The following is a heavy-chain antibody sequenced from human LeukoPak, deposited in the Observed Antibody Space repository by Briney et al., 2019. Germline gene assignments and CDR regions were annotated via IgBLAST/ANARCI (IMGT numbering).Heavy chain of an antibody. CDR2: IYYSGST. J-gene: IGHJ5*02. D-gene: IGHD6-19*01. V-gene: IGHV4-59*01. CDR1: GGSISSYY. Sequence: PSETLSLTCTVSGGSISSYYWSWIRQPPGKGLEWIGYIYYSGSTNYNPSLKSRVTISVDTSKNQFSLKLSSVTAADTAVYYCARDRSSGWYNGQSWFDPWGQGTLVTVSS. CDR3: ARDRSSGWYNGQSWFDP.